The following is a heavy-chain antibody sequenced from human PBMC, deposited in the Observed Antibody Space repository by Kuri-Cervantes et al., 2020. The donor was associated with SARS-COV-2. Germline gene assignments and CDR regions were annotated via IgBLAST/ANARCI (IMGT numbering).Heavy chain of an antibody. J-gene: IGHJ4*02. Sequence: ASVKVSCKASGYTFTGYYMHWVRQAPGQGLEWMGWINPNSGGTNYAQKFQGWVTMTRDTSISTAYMELSRLRSDDTAVYYCARGLDTVMAYYFDYWGQGTLVTVSS. CDR1: GYTFTGYY. CDR2: INPNSGGT. V-gene: IGHV1-2*04. D-gene: IGHD5-18*01. CDR3: ARGLDTVMAYYFDY.